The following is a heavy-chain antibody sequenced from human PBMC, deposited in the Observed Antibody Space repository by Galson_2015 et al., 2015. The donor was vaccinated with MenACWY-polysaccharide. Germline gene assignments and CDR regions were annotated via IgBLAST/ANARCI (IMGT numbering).Heavy chain of an antibody. Sequence: SLRLSCAASGFTFDDYAMHWVRQAPGKGLEWVSGIGWNTGNIGCADSVKGRFTISRDNAKNSLYLQMNSLRAEDTALYYCAKGGGYGYCTTNRCHFDYWGQGTLVTVSS. D-gene: IGHD2-8*01. V-gene: IGHV3-9*01. J-gene: IGHJ4*01. CDR2: IGWNTGNI. CDR1: GFTFDDYA. CDR3: AKGGGYGYCTTNRCHFDY.